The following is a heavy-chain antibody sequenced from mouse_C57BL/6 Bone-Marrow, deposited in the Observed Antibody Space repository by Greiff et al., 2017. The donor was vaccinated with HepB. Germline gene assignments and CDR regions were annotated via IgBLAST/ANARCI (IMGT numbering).Heavy chain of an antibody. D-gene: IGHD1-1*01. CDR2: IYPGSGST. Sequence: QVQLQQPGAELVKPGASVKMSCKASGYTFTSYWITWVKQRPGQGLEWIGYIYPGSGSTNYNEKFKSKATLTVDTSSSTAYMQLSSLTSEDSAVYYCARSRGSSDVGWYFDVWGTGTTVTVSS. CDR1: GYTFTSYW. V-gene: IGHV1-55*01. CDR3: ARSRGSSDVGWYFDV. J-gene: IGHJ1*03.